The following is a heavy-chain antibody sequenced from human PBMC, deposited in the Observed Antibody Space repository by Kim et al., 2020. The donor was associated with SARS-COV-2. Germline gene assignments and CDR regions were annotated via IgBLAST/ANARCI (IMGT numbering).Heavy chain of an antibody. D-gene: IGHD5-18*01. CDR3: ARDGDTAMVSPGVYFDY. J-gene: IGHJ4*02. V-gene: IGHV3-21*01. CDR2: ISSSSSYI. CDR1: GFTFSSYS. Sequence: GGSLRLSCAASGFTFSSYSMNWVRQAPGKGLEGVSSISSSSSYIYYADSVKGRFTISRDNAKNSLYLQMNSLRAEDTAVYYCARDGDTAMVSPGVYFDYWGQGTLVTVSS.